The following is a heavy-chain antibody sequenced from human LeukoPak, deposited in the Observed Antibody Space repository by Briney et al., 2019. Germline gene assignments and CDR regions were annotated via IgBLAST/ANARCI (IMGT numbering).Heavy chain of an antibody. Sequence: PRGSLTLSWPASGFTFSNYAMSCVRQAPEKGLEWVSAISGSGGSTYYADSVKGRFTISRDTSKNTLYLQMNSLRAEDTAVYYCAKDPDCTSGICYTFFDYWGQGTLVTVSS. CDR1: GFTFSNYA. V-gene: IGHV3-23*01. D-gene: IGHD2-8*01. CDR2: ISGSGGST. J-gene: IGHJ4*02. CDR3: AKDPDCTSGICYTFFDY.